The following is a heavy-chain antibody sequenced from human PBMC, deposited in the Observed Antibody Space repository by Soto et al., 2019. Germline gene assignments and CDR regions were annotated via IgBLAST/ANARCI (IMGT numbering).Heavy chain of an antibody. Sequence: QVQLQQWGAGLLKPSETLSLTCAVYGGSFSGYYWSWIRQAPGKGLAWIGEISHSGSTNYNPSLKSRVNISIDTTKNQFSLMMTSVTAADMAVYYCAREGRVDYGAYRKSYNWLAPWGQGNMVTVSS. CDR3: AREGRVDYGAYRKSYNWLAP. J-gene: IGHJ5*02. CDR2: ISHSGST. CDR1: GGSFSGYY. D-gene: IGHD4-17*01. V-gene: IGHV4-34*01.